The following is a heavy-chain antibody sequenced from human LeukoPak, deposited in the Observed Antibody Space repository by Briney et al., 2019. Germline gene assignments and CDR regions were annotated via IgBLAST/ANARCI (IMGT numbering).Heavy chain of an antibody. CDR2: VSDDGSNK. J-gene: IGHJ3*02. V-gene: IGHV3-30*18. CDR3: AKGVWSSGPDAFDI. D-gene: IGHD6-19*01. CDR1: GFTFSSYG. Sequence: GGSLRLSRAASGFTFSSYGMHWVRQAPGKGLEWVTVVSDDGSNKYFADSVKGRFSISRDNSKNTMYLQMNSLRAEDTAVYYCAKGVWSSGPDAFDIWGQGTMVTVSS.